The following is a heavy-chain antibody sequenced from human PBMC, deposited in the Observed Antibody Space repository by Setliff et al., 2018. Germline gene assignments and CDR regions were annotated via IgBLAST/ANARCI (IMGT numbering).Heavy chain of an antibody. Sequence: GESLKISCKGSGYSFITYWIGWVRQMPGKGLEWMGMIYPADSDTRDSPSFQGQVTMSADKSISTAYLQWSSLKSSDTAMYYCARRAYISSAWFFDSWGQGTLVTVS. J-gene: IGHJ4*02. CDR3: ARRAYISSAWFFDS. CDR1: GYSFITYW. D-gene: IGHD6-19*01. V-gene: IGHV5-51*01. CDR2: IYPADSDT.